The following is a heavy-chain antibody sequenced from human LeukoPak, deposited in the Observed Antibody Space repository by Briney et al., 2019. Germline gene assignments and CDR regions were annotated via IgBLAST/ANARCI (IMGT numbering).Heavy chain of an antibody. CDR2: INHSGST. CDR1: GGSFSGYY. CDR3: ARVAPSYYGSGSYYKLRSYYFDY. Sequence: SETLSLTCAVYGGSFSGYYWSWIRQPPGKGLEWIGEINHSGSTNYNPSLKSRVTISVDTSKNQFSLKLSSVTAADTAVYYCARVAPSYYGSGSYYKLRSYYFDYWGQGTLVTVSS. V-gene: IGHV4-34*01. D-gene: IGHD3-10*01. J-gene: IGHJ4*02.